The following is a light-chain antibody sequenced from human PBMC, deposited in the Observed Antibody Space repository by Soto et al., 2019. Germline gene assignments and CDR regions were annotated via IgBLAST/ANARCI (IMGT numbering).Light chain of an antibody. Sequence: EIVLTQSPATLSVSPGETVSLSCRASQSVSNKLAWFQQKPGQAPRLLRYATSTRATGIPARFSGSGSGTEFTLTVSSLQSEDFALYFCHQYDYWPFTFGGGTKVDMK. J-gene: IGKJ4*01. CDR3: HQYDYWPFT. V-gene: IGKV3D-15*01. CDR1: QSVSNK. CDR2: ATS.